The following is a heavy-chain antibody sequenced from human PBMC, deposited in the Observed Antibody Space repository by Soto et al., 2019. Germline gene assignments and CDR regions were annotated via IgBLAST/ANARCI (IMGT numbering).Heavy chain of an antibody. Sequence: QVQLQQWGAGLLKPSETLSLTSAVYGGSFSGYYWSWIRQPPGKGLEWIGEINHSGSTNYNPSLKSRVPVAVDTSKNQFSLDLSSVTAADTAVYYCARGKVVRGSYVTLDYWGQGTLVTVSS. CDR1: GGSFSGYY. D-gene: IGHD3-10*01. V-gene: IGHV4-34*01. J-gene: IGHJ4*02. CDR3: ARGKVVRGSYVTLDY. CDR2: INHSGST.